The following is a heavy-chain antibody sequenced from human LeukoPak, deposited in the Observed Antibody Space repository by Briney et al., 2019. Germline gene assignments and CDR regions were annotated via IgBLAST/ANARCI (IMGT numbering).Heavy chain of an antibody. D-gene: IGHD4-17*01. CDR2: ISAYNGNT. CDR1: GLSLTHDG. Sequence: GASVTVSCKASGLSLTHDGISWVRQAPGQGLVWMGWISAYNGNTNYAQKLQGRVTMTTDASTSTAYMELRSLRSDDTAVYYCAREDWNYGDMIDYWGQGTLVTVSS. V-gene: IGHV1-18*01. CDR3: AREDWNYGDMIDY. J-gene: IGHJ4*02.